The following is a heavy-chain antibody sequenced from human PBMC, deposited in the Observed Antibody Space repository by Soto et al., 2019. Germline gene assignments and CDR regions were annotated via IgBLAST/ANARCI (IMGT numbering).Heavy chain of an antibody. CDR1: GYTFTSYC. Sequence: GASVKVSCKASGYTFTSYCISWVRQAPGQGLEWMGWISAYNGNTSYAQKLQGRVTMTTDTSTSTAYMELRSLRSDDTAVYYCARASMSCSGGSCYSYAPDYWGQGTLVTVSS. V-gene: IGHV1-18*01. CDR3: ARASMSCSGGSCYSYAPDY. CDR2: ISAYNGNT. J-gene: IGHJ4*02. D-gene: IGHD2-15*01.